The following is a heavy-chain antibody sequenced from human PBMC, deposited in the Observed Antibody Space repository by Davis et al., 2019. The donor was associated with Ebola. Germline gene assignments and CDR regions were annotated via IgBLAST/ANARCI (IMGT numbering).Heavy chain of an antibody. V-gene: IGHV4-4*02. CDR2: IYHSGST. CDR1: GGSISSSNW. Sequence: MPSETLSLTCAVSGGSISSSNWWSCVRQPPGKGLEWIGEIYHSGSTNYNPSLKSRVTISVDTSKNQFSLKLSSVTAAYTAVYYCASKRGYSYKPTFDYWGQGTLVTVSS. J-gene: IGHJ4*02. CDR3: ASKRGYSYKPTFDY. D-gene: IGHD5-18*01.